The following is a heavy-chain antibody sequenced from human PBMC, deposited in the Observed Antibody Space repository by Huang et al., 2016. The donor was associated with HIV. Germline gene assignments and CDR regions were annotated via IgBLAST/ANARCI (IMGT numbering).Heavy chain of an antibody. D-gene: IGHD3-3*01. Sequence: QMQLQQRGAGLLKPSETLSLTCGVSGGSFTGNYLTWLRQAPGKGREWIGEVNVSGATNYTPSLNGRVTISLDKSNRELSLNLRSVTAADTAVYYCARQWTILEWLLGLDVWGQGTTVIVSS. CDR1: GGSFTGNY. CDR2: VNVSGAT. J-gene: IGHJ6*02. V-gene: IGHV4-34*02. CDR3: ARQWTILEWLLGLDV.